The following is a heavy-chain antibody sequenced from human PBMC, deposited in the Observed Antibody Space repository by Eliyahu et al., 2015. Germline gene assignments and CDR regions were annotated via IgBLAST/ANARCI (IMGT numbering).Heavy chain of an antibody. CDR1: GFTFRXHX. Sequence: EVELVEFGGGLVQPGGSLRLSXTASGFTFRXHXXXWXRQAPGKGLECVSGISGRGDNTYFADSVKGRFTISRDNSKNTLYLQMNSLRAEDTAVYFCAKEREDCTNGICYSGSDYWGQGTLVTVSS. D-gene: IGHD2-8*01. V-gene: IGHV3-23*04. CDR2: ISGRGDNT. J-gene: IGHJ4*02. CDR3: AKEREDCTNGICYSGSDY.